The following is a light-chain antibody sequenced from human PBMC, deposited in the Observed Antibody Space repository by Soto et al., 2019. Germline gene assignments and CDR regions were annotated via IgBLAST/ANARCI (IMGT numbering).Light chain of an antibody. V-gene: IGKV3-20*01. J-gene: IGKJ1*01. Sequence: EIVLTQSPGTLSLSPGEGATLSCRASQSVSSTYIAWYQQKPGQAPGLLIYGTSTRATGIPDRFRGSGSGTDFTLTVSRLEPEDFAVYFCQQYSVSPWTFGQGTSVEIK. CDR1: QSVSSTY. CDR3: QQYSVSPWT. CDR2: GTS.